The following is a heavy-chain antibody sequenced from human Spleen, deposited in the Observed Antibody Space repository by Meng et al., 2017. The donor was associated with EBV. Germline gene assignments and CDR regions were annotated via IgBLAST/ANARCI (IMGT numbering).Heavy chain of an antibody. V-gene: IGHV1-46*01. CDR1: AYTFSSYA. Sequence: QVQLVQSGAEVKNPXXSVKVSCEASAYTFSSYAMHWVRQAPGQGLEWMGIINPSGGSTTYAQKFQGRVTMTRDRSTSTVYMELSSLRSEDTAVYYCRARGITTDYWGQGTLVTVSS. CDR3: RARGITTDY. J-gene: IGHJ4*02. CDR2: INPSGGST. D-gene: IGHD1-1*01.